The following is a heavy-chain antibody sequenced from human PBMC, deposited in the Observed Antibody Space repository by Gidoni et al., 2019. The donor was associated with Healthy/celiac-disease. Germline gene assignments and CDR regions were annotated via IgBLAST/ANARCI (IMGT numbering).Heavy chain of an antibody. V-gene: IGHV3-11*05. CDR1: GFTFSDYY. Sequence: QVQLVESGGGLVKPGGSLILSCAASGFTFSDYYMSWIRQAPGKGLEWVSYISSSSSYTNYADSVKGRFTISRDNAKNSLYLQMNSLRAEDTAVYYCARGLGTTGTNYAFDIWGQGTMVTVSS. J-gene: IGHJ3*02. D-gene: IGHD1-1*01. CDR3: ARGLGTTGTNYAFDI. CDR2: ISSSSSYT.